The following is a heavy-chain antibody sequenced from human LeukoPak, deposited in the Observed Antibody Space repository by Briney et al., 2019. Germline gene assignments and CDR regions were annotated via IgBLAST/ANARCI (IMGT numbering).Heavy chain of an antibody. V-gene: IGHV1-2*02. CDR3: ARGVGIGASGSWFDP. CDR1: GYTFTAYY. CDR2: INPNSGGT. Sequence: GASVKVSCKASGYTFTAYYIHCVRQAPGQGLEWMGWINPNSGGTNYAQKFQGRVTMTRDTSISTAYMELSRLRSDDTAVYYCARGVGIGASGSWFDPWGQGTLVTVSS. D-gene: IGHD6-13*01. J-gene: IGHJ5*02.